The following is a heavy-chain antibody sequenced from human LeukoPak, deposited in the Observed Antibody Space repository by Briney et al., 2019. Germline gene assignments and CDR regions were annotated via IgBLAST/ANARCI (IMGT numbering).Heavy chain of an antibody. D-gene: IGHD4-17*01. V-gene: IGHV1-2*02. CDR1: GFTFTGYY. Sequence: ASVKVSCKASGFTFTGYYMHWVRQAPGQGLEWMGWINPRSGDTNYAQKFLGRVTMTRDTSISTAYMELSRLRSDDTAVYYCARGKHYGDFDYWGQGTLVTASS. CDR2: INPRSGDT. J-gene: IGHJ4*02. CDR3: ARGKHYGDFDY.